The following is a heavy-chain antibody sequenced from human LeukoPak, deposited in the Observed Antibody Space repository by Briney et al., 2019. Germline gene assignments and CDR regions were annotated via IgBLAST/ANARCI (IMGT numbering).Heavy chain of an antibody. CDR1: GFTFSSYG. D-gene: IGHD3-10*01. V-gene: IGHV3-30*18. CDR3: AKDRRVRGVRYFDY. Sequence: GGSLRLSCAASGFTFSSYGMHWVRQAPGKGLEWVAVISYDGSNKYYADSVKGRFTISRDNSKNTLYLQMNSLRAEDTAVYYCAKDRRVRGVRYFDYWGQGTLVTVSS. CDR2: ISYDGSNK. J-gene: IGHJ4*02.